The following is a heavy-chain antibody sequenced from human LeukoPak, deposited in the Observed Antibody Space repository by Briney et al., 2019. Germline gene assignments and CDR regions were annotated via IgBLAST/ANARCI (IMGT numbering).Heavy chain of an antibody. CDR1: GGSISSGSYY. V-gene: IGHV4-61*02. J-gene: IGHJ4*02. Sequence: SQTLSLTCTVSGGSISSGSYYWSWIRQPAGKGLEWIGRIYTSGSTNYNPSLKSRVTISVDTSKNQFSLKLSSVTAADTAVYYCARDRYSSGWYALNYFDYWGQGTLVTVSS. CDR3: ARDRYSSGWYALNYFDY. D-gene: IGHD6-19*01. CDR2: IYTSGST.